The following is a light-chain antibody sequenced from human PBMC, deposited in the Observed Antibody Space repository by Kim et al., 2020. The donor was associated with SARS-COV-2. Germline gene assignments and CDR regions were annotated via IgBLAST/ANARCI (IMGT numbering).Light chain of an antibody. V-gene: IGLV1-51*01. CDR3: GTWDSSLSAVV. CDR1: TSNIGNKS. J-gene: IGLJ2*01. Sequence: VPISFSGSTSNIGNKSVSWYQQLPGTAPKLLIYDNNKRPSGIPDRFSGSKSGTSATLGITGLQTGDEADYYCGTWDSSLSAVVFGGGTQLTVL. CDR2: DNN.